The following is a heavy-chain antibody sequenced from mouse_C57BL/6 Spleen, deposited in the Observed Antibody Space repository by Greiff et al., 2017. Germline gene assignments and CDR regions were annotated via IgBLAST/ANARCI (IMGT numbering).Heavy chain of an antibody. CDR2: IDPSDSYT. Sequence: QVQLQQPGAELVRPGTSVKLSCKASGYTFTSYWMHWVKQRPGQGLEWIGVIDPSDSYTNYNQKFKGKATLTVDTSSSTAYMQLSSLTSEDSAVYYCAREGGSRGYFDVWGTGTTVTVSS. D-gene: IGHD1-1*01. J-gene: IGHJ1*03. V-gene: IGHV1-59*01. CDR3: AREGGSRGYFDV. CDR1: GYTFTSYW.